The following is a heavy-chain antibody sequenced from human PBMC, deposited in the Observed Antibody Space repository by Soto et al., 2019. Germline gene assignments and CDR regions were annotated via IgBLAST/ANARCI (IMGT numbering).Heavy chain of an antibody. J-gene: IGHJ6*03. V-gene: IGHV1-24*01. Sequence: ASVKVSCKVSGYTLTELSMHWVRQAPGKGLEWMGGFDPEDGETIYAQKCQGRVTMTEDTSTGTAYMELSSLRSEDTAVYYCAFRGVIMRYYYYYMGVWGNGTTVTAP. CDR1: GYTLTELS. CDR3: AFRGVIMRYYYYYMGV. CDR2: FDPEDGET. D-gene: IGHD3-10*01.